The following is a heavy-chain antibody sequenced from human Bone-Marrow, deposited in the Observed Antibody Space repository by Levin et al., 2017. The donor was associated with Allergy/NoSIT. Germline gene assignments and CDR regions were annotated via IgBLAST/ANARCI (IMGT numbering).Heavy chain of an antibody. D-gene: IGHD2-15*01. Sequence: GESLKISCAASGFTFSTYWMSWVRQAPGKGLEWVANIKQDGSEKYYVDSVKGRFTISRDNAKDSPYLQLNSLRAEDTAVYYCARCRDGGYCNGGNAYWGQGTLVTVSS. V-gene: IGHV3-7*01. CDR3: ARCRDGGYCNGGNAY. CDR1: GFTFSTYW. CDR2: IKQDGSEK. J-gene: IGHJ4*02.